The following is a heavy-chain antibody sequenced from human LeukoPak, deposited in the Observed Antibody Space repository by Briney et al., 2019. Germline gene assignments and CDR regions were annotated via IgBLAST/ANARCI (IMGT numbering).Heavy chain of an antibody. Sequence: GGSLRLCCAASGFTFSSYWMSWVRQAPGKGLEWVGNIKEDGSGKYYVDSVKGRFTISRDNAKNSLYLQMNSLRAEDTALYYCAKDIRGSSSGWIDYWGQGTLVTVSS. CDR3: AKDIRGSSSGWIDY. CDR2: IKEDGSGK. J-gene: IGHJ4*02. D-gene: IGHD6-19*01. V-gene: IGHV3-7*03. CDR1: GFTFSSYW.